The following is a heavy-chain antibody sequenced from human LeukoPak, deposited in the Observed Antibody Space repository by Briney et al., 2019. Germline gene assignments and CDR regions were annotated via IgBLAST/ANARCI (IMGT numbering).Heavy chain of an antibody. V-gene: IGHV4-39*07. CDR2: IYYSGST. CDR1: GGSISSSSYY. CDR3: AITGPEYFDY. Sequence: PSETLSLTCTVSGGSISSSSYYWGWIRQPPGKGLEWIGSIYYSGSTYYNPSLKSRVTISVDTSKNQFSLKLSSVTAADTAVYYCAITGPEYFDYWGQGTLVTVSS. D-gene: IGHD1-1*01. J-gene: IGHJ4*02.